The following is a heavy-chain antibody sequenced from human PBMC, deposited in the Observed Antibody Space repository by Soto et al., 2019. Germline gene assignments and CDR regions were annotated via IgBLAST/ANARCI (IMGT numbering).Heavy chain of an antibody. CDR1: GGSISSYY. CDR3: ASMGYHYGSGSYPLDY. CDR2: MYNSGST. V-gene: IGHV4-59*08. D-gene: IGHD3-10*01. Sequence: QVQLQESGPGLVKPSETLSLTCTVSGGSISSYYWTWIRQPPGKGLEWIGFMYNSGSTHYNPSLKSRVTRSLDTPKNQFSLNLRSVTAADTAVYYCASMGYHYGSGSYPLDYWGQGTLVTVSS. J-gene: IGHJ4*02.